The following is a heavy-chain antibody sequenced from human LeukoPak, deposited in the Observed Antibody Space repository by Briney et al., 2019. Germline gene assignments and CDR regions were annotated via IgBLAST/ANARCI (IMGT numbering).Heavy chain of an antibody. CDR3: ARLGNYDFWSGYFNWFDP. Sequence: PSETLSLTCTVSGGSISSSSYYWGWIRQPPGTGLEWLGSIYYSGSTYYNPSLKSRVTISVDTSKNQFSLKLSSVTAADTAVYYCARLGNYDFWSGYFNWFDPWGQGTLVTVSS. V-gene: IGHV4-39*01. D-gene: IGHD3-3*01. J-gene: IGHJ5*02. CDR1: GGSISSSSYY. CDR2: IYYSGST.